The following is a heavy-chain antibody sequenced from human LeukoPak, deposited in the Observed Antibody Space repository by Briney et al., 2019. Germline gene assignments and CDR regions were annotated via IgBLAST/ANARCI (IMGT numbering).Heavy chain of an antibody. V-gene: IGHV4-4*07. J-gene: IGHJ6*03. CDR1: GGSISSYY. CDR3: ARGDRGPGYSSGWQSYYYYYMDV. Sequence: SETLSLTCTVSGGSISSYYWSWIRQPAGKGLEWIGRIYTSGSTNYNPSLKSRVTMSVDTSKNQFSLKLSSVTAADTAVYYCARGDRGPGYSSGWQSYYYYYMDVWGKGTTVTVSS. D-gene: IGHD6-19*01. CDR2: IYTSGST.